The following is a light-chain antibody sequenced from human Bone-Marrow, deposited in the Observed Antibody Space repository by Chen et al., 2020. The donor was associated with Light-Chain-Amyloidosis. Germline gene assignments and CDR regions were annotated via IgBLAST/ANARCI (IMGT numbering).Light chain of an antibody. J-gene: IGLJ3*02. CDR2: TDY. Sequence: QSVLTQPPSASGTPGQRVTISCSGSMSNIGNNVVNWYQHLPGTAPRLLINTDYKRPSGVPHRFSGSESGTSASLAISGLQSEDEADYYCATWDDSLNGPLFGGGTKLTVL. CDR1: MSNIGNNV. V-gene: IGLV1-44*01. CDR3: ATWDDSLNGPL.